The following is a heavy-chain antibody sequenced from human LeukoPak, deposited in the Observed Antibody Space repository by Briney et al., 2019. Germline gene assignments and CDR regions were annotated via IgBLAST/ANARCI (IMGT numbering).Heavy chain of an antibody. D-gene: IGHD3-3*01. J-gene: IGHJ3*02. CDR2: IYYSGST. V-gene: IGHV4-59*01. CDR3: AREIGNDFWSGYSPLVAFDI. CDR1: GGSISSYY. Sequence: PSETLSLTCTVSGGSISSYYRSWIRQPPGKGLEWIGYIYYSGSTNYNPSLKSRVHISVDTSKNQFSLKLSSVTAADTAVYYCAREIGNDFWSGYSPLVAFDIWGQGTMVTVSS.